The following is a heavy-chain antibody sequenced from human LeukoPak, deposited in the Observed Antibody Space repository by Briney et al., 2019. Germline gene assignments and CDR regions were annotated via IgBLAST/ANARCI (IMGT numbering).Heavy chain of an antibody. Sequence: GGSLRLFCAASGFTFSHYSMNWVRQAPGKGLEWISWIGISSGNTKYADSVKGRFTIYGDNAKNSLYLQMNSLRVEDTAVYYCARDHNYAFDNWGQGTLVTVSS. J-gene: IGHJ4*02. D-gene: IGHD1-1*01. V-gene: IGHV3-48*04. CDR3: ARDHNYAFDN. CDR1: GFTFSHYS. CDR2: IGISSGNT.